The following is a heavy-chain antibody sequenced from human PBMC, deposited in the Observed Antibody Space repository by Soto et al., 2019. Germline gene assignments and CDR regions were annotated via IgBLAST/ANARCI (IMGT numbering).Heavy chain of an antibody. D-gene: IGHD3-16*01. CDR1: GGSFSGYY. J-gene: IGHJ5*02. Sequence: SETLSLTCAVYGGSFSGYYWSWIRQPPGKGLEWIGEINHSGSTNYNPSLKSRVTISVDTSKNQFSLKLSSVTAADTAVYYCARGVGTTFGGARYSPASKNWFDPWGQGTLVTVSS. CDR3: ARGVGTTFGGARYSPASKNWFDP. V-gene: IGHV4-34*01. CDR2: INHSGST.